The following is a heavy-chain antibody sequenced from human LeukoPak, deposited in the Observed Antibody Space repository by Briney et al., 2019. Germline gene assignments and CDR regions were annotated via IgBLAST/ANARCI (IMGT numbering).Heavy chain of an antibody. J-gene: IGHJ5*02. V-gene: IGHV1-46*01. CDR3: ARAAVAGESSYNWFDP. CDR2: INPSGGST. Sequence: ASVKVSCKASGYTFTSYGISWVRQAPGQGLEWMGMINPSGGSTSYAQKFQGRVTMTRDTSTSTVYMELSSLRSEDTAVYYCARAAVAGESSYNWFDPWGQGTLVTVSS. CDR1: GYTFTSYG. D-gene: IGHD6-19*01.